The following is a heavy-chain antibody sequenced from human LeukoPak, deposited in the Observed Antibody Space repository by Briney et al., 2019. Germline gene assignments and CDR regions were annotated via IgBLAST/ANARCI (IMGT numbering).Heavy chain of an antibody. J-gene: IGHJ3*02. D-gene: IGHD4-17*01. V-gene: IGHV3-53*01. CDR3: AKDPNGDYIGAFDI. Sequence: GGSLRLSCAASGFTVSSNYMSWVRQAPGKGLEWVSVIYSGGSTYYADSVKGRFTISRDNSKNTLYLQMNSLRAEDTAVYYCAKDPNGDYIGAFDIWGQGTMVTVSS. CDR1: GFTVSSNY. CDR2: IYSGGST.